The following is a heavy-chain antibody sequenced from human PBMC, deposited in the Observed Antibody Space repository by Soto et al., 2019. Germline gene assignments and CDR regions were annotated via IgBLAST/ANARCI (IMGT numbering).Heavy chain of an antibody. CDR2: INSAESSR. Sequence: EVQLVESGGDLVQPGGSLSLSCVASGFTFSNYWMHWVRQAPGKGLEWVSRINSAESSRAYADSVKGRFISSRDNDKNSLSVEMNSLRAEDTAVYYCARGIDFYFDLWGRGTLVTVSS. V-gene: IGHV3-74*01. J-gene: IGHJ2*01. CDR3: ARGIDFYFDL. CDR1: GFTFSNYW.